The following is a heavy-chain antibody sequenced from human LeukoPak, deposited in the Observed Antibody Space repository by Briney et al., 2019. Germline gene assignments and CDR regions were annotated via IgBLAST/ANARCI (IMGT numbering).Heavy chain of an antibody. J-gene: IGHJ4*01. D-gene: IGHD2-15*01. Sequence: SETLSLTCTVSGGSISSGSYYWSWIRQPPGKGLEWIGRIYTSGSTNYNPSLKSRVTISVDTSKNQFSLKLSSVTAADTAMYHCARDRDVDDFDYWGRGPVVIVSS. V-gene: IGHV4-61*02. CDR2: IYTSGST. CDR3: ARDRDVDDFDY. CDR1: GGSISSGSYY.